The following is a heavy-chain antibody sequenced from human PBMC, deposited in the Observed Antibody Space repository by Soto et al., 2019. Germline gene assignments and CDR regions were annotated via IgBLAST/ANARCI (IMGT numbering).Heavy chain of an antibody. Sequence: ASVKVSCTASGYTLIMYYIHWMRQAPGQGLEWMGLINPSGGSTTYAQKFQGRVTMTRDTSTSTVYMDLSGLRSEDSAVYYCARSPYSSGYYYAIDYWGQGTQVTVSS. CDR2: INPSGGST. CDR1: GYTLIMYY. CDR3: ARSPYSSGYYYAIDY. D-gene: IGHD3-22*01. V-gene: IGHV1-46*01. J-gene: IGHJ4*02.